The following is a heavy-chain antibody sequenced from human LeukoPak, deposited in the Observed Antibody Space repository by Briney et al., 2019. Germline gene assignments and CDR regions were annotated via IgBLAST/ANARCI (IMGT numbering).Heavy chain of an antibody. J-gene: IGHJ3*02. Sequence: ASVKVSCKVSGYTLTEFSMHWVRQATGQGLEWMGWINPNSGGTNSAQKFQGRVTMTRDTSISTAYMEVSRLRSDDTAVYFCARGPSYYYDSSGFDAFDIWGQGTMVTVSS. CDR2: INPNSGGT. CDR1: GYTLTEFS. D-gene: IGHD3-22*01. V-gene: IGHV1-2*02. CDR3: ARGPSYYYDSSGFDAFDI.